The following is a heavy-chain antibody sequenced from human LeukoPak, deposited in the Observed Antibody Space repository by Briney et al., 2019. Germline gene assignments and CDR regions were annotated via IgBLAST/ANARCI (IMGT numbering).Heavy chain of an antibody. CDR1: GYTCTGYY. Sequence: ASVRVSCKASGYTCTGYYMHWVRHAPGQGLEWMGWINPNSGGTNYAQKFQGRVTMTRDTSISTAYMELSRLRSDDTAVYYCARDLSFIGYYFDYWGQGTLVTVSS. V-gene: IGHV1-2*02. D-gene: IGHD2-15*01. CDR3: ARDLSFIGYYFDY. CDR2: INPNSGGT. J-gene: IGHJ4*02.